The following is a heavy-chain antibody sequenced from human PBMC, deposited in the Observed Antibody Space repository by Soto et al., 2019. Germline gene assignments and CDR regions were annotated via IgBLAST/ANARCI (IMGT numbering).Heavy chain of an antibody. Sequence: SETQSLTCTVSGGTIRGYDWSWIRQPPGKGLEWIGYIYYSGSTNYNPSLKSRVTMSVDTSNNHFSLKLKSVSAADTAVYYCARAGGGYSLFTSWGQGTLVTVSS. D-gene: IGHD5-12*01. CDR3: ARAGGGYSLFTS. V-gene: IGHV4-59*01. J-gene: IGHJ5*02. CDR1: GGTIRGYD. CDR2: IYYSGST.